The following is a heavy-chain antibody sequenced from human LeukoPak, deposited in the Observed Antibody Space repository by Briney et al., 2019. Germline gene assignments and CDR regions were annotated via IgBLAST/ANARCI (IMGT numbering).Heavy chain of an antibody. CDR2: INPNSGGT. CDR3: ARDSGYCSSTSCSDKFDP. CDR1: GYTLTGYY. Sequence: AASVKVSRKASGYTLTGYYMHWVRQAPGQGLEWMGWINPNSGGTNYAQKFQGRVTMTRDTSISTAYMELSRLRSDDTAVYYCARDSGYCSSTSCSDKFDPWGQGTLVTVSS. J-gene: IGHJ5*02. V-gene: IGHV1-2*02. D-gene: IGHD2-2*03.